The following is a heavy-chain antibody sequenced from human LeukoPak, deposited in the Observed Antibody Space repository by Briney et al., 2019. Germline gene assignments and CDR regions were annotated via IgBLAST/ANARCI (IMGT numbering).Heavy chain of an antibody. CDR2: IYSSVT. J-gene: IGHJ4*02. CDR3: ARRAGAYSHPYDY. V-gene: IGHV3-23*05. Sequence: GGSLRLSCAASGFTFSSYGMRWVRQAPGKGLEWVSFIYSSVTHYSDSVKGRFTISRDNSKNTLFLQMNSLRAEDTAVYYCARRAGAYSHPYDYWGQGTLVTVSS. CDR1: GFTFSSYG. D-gene: IGHD4/OR15-4a*01.